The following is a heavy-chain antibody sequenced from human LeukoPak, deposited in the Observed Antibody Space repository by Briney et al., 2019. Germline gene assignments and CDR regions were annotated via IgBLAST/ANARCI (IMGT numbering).Heavy chain of an antibody. CDR3: ARGNDYVWGSYRPTHFDY. J-gene: IGHJ4*02. D-gene: IGHD3-16*02. CDR2: IYHSGST. V-gene: IGHV4-4*02. Sequence: SETLSLTCAVSGGSISSSNWWRWVRQPPGKGLEWIGEIYHSGSTNYNPSLKSRVTISVDKSKNQFSLKLSSVTAADTAVYYCARGNDYVWGSYRPTHFDYWGQGTLVTVSS. CDR1: GGSISSSNW.